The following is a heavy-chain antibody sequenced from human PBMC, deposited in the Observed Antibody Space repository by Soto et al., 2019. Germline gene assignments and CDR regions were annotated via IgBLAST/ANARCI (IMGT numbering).Heavy chain of an antibody. Sequence: PGGSLRLSCAASGFTFSSDWMHWVRQAAGKGLVWVSRINMDGSSTNYADSVKGRFTISRDNAKNTLYLQMNSLRADDTAVYYSARWARCLYRNHYRGQGALVTV. CDR2: INMDGSST. CDR3: ARWARCLYRNHY. CDR1: GFTFSSDW. J-gene: IGHJ4*02. V-gene: IGHV3-74*01. D-gene: IGHD4-4*01.